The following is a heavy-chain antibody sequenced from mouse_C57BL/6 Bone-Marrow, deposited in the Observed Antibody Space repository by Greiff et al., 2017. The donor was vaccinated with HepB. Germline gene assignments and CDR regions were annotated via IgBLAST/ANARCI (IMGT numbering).Heavy chain of an antibody. CDR1: GFTFSDYG. J-gene: IGHJ4*01. CDR3: ARQGTGNYAMDY. Sequence: EVQGVESGGGLVQPGGSLKLSCAASGFTFSDYGMAWVRQAPRKGPEWVAFISNLAYSIYYADTVTGRFTISRENAKNTLYLEMSSLRSEDTAMYYCARQGTGNYAMDYWGQGTSVTVSS. D-gene: IGHD4-1*01. CDR2: ISNLAYSI. V-gene: IGHV5-15*01.